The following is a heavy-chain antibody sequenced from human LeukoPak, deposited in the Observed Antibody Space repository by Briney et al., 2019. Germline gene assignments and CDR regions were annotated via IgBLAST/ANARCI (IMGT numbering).Heavy chain of an antibody. V-gene: IGHV3-23*01. Sequence: GGSLRLSCAASGFTFSSYAMSWVRQAPGKGLEWVSAISGSGGSTYYADSVKGRFTISRDNSKNTLYLQMNSLRAEDTAVYYCARGEDNGSGSYFSTRVVPWAYYFDYWGQGTLVTVSS. J-gene: IGHJ4*02. CDR1: GFTFSSYA. D-gene: IGHD1-26*01. CDR3: ARGEDNGSGSYFSTRVVPWAYYFDY. CDR2: ISGSGGST.